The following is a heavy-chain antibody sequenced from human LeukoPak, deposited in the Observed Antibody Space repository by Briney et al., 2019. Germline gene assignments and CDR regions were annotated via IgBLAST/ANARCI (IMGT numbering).Heavy chain of an antibody. D-gene: IGHD3-22*01. V-gene: IGHV4-59*01. CDR1: GVSISSYY. J-gene: IGHJ4*02. CDR2: IYYSGST. CDR3: ARKAGYYMPFDY. Sequence: SETLSLTCTVSGVSISSYYWSWIRQPPGKGLEWIGYIYYSGSTNYNPSLKSRVTISVDTSKNQFSLKLSSVTAADTAVYYCARKAGYYMPFDYWGQGTLVTVSS.